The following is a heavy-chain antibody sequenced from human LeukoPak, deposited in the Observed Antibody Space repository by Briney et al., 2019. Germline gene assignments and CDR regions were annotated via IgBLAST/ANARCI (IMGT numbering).Heavy chain of an antibody. J-gene: IGHJ4*02. CDR1: GGSISSYY. CDR3: ARNMVRGVIYFDY. D-gene: IGHD3-10*01. Sequence: SSETLSLTCTVSGGSISSYYWGWIRQPAGKGLEWIGRIYTSGSTNYNPSLKSRVTMSVDTSKNQFSLKLSSVTAADTAVYYCARNMVRGVIYFDYWGQGTLVTVSS. CDR2: IYTSGST. V-gene: IGHV4-4*07.